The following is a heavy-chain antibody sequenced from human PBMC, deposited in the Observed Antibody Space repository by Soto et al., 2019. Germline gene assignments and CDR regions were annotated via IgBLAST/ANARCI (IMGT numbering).Heavy chain of an antibody. V-gene: IGHV1-69*12. D-gene: IGHD6-13*01. CDR2: IIPIFGTA. Sequence: QVQLVQSGAEVKKPGSSVKVSCKASGGTFSSYAISWVRQAPGQGLEWMGGIIPIFGTANYAQKFQGRVTITADEXMXTXXLELSSLRSEDTAVYYCARDIASAGPLHYYYGMDVWGQGTTVTVSS. J-gene: IGHJ6*02. CDR1: GGTFSSYA. CDR3: ARDIASAGPLHYYYGMDV.